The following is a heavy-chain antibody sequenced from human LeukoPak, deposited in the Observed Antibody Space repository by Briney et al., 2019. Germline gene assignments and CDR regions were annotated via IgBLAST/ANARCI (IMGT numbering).Heavy chain of an antibody. CDR2: ISSNGGST. V-gene: IGHV3-64*01. Sequence: GGSLRLSCAASGFTFSSYAMHWVRQAPGKGLEYVSAISSNGGSTYYANSVKGRFTISRDNSKNTLYLQMGSLRAEDMAVYYCARSYFALEYYFDYWGQGTLVTVSS. CDR1: GFTFSSYA. D-gene: IGHD3-9*01. CDR3: ARSYFALEYYFDY. J-gene: IGHJ4*02.